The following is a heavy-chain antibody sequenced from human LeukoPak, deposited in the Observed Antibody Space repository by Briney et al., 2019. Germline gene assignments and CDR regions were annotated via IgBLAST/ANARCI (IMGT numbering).Heavy chain of an antibody. D-gene: IGHD3-22*01. CDR2: ISGSGGTT. J-gene: IGHJ4*02. CDR3: AKDQNYDSSGYYDY. Sequence: PGGSLRLSCAASGFTFSTYAMSWVRQPPGKGLEWVSFISGSGGTTYYADSVKGRFTISRDNAKNSLHLQMNSLRVEDTALYYCAKDQNYDSSGYYDYWGQGTLVTVSS. V-gene: IGHV3-23*01. CDR1: GFTFSTYA.